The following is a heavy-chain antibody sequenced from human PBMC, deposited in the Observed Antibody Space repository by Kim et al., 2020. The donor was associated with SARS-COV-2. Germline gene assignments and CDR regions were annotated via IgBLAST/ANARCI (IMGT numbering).Heavy chain of an antibody. D-gene: IGHD1-1*01. CDR1: GFIFSSYW. CDR2: IKQDESEK. V-gene: IGHV3-7*01. J-gene: IGHJ3*02. CDR3: AREGLNWNNRGDI. Sequence: GGSLRLSCEASGFIFSSYWMSWVRQTPGKGLEWVANIKQDESEKYYVDSVKGRFTISRDNAKSILYLHMNSLRAEDTAVYYCAREGLNWNNRGDIWGQGTMVTVSS.